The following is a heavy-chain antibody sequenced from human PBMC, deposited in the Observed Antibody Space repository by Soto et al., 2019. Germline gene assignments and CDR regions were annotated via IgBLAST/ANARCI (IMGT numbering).Heavy chain of an antibody. J-gene: IGHJ5*02. CDR2: ISWNSGSI. D-gene: IGHD6-13*01. CDR1: GFTFDDYA. V-gene: IGHV3-9*01. CDR3: AKDMSSSWKYNWFDP. Sequence: EVQLVESGGGLVQPGRSLRLSCAASGFTFDDYAMHWVRQAPGKGLEWVSGISWNSGSIGYADSVKGRFTISRDNAKNSLDLQMNSLRAEDTAVYYCAKDMSSSWKYNWFDPWGQGTLVTVSS.